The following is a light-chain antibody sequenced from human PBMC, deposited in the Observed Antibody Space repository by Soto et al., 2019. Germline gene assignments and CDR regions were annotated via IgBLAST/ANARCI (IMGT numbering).Light chain of an antibody. Sequence: LLTQSPGTLSLSPGERATLSCRASQGLTRTFLAWYQQQPGQAPSVLIYRASNRATGVPERFIGGGSWTDYTLTISRLAPEDFELYFCQLYVTDPRTFGQGTKVDI. CDR1: QGLTRTF. V-gene: IGKV3-20*01. CDR2: RAS. J-gene: IGKJ1*01. CDR3: QLYVTDPRT.